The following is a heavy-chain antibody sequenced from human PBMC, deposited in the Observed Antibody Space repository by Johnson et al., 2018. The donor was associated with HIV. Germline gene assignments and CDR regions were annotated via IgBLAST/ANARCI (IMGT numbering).Heavy chain of an antibody. V-gene: IGHV3-30*02. CDR3: ARDGDSSGPLHDAFDI. CDR1: GFIFRTNG. D-gene: IGHD3-22*01. Sequence: VQLVESGGGVVQPGVPLRLSCAASGFIFRTNGMHWVRQAPGKGLEWVSFIQYDGSDKSYADSVEGRFTISRDNSKNTLYLQMNNLRAEDTAVYYCARDGDSSGPLHDAFDIWGQGTMVTVSS. CDR2: IQYDGSDK. J-gene: IGHJ3*02.